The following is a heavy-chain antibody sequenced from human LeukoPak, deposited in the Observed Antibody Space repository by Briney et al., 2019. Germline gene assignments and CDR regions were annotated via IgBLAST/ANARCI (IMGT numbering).Heavy chain of an antibody. CDR1: GGSISSYY. Sequence: SETLSLTCTVPGGSISSYYWSWIRQPPGKGLEWIGYIYYSGSTNYNPSLKSRVTISVDTSKNQFSLKLSSVTAADTAVYYCARGPIVATKALNYYFDYWGQGTLVTVSS. D-gene: IGHD5-12*01. V-gene: IGHV4-59*01. CDR3: ARGPIVATKALNYYFDY. CDR2: IYYSGST. J-gene: IGHJ4*02.